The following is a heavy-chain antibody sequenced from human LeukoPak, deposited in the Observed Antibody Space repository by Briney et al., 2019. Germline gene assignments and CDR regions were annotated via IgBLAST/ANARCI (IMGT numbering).Heavy chain of an antibody. Sequence: SETLSLTCIVSGGSISSHYWSWIRQPPGKGLEWIGYIYYSGSTNYNPSLKSRVTISVDTSKNQFSLKLSSVTAADTAVYYCARDLGAARTDAFDIWGQGTMVTVSS. V-gene: IGHV4-59*11. CDR3: ARDLGAARTDAFDI. CDR2: IYYSGST. CDR1: GGSISSHY. J-gene: IGHJ3*02. D-gene: IGHD6-6*01.